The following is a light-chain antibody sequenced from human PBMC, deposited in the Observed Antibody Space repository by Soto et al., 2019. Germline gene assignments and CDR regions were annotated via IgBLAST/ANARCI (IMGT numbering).Light chain of an antibody. CDR3: NSYSTSSTLYV. V-gene: IGLV2-14*01. J-gene: IGLJ1*01. CDR1: SGDVGGYNY. Sequence: QSVLTQPASVSGSPGQSITISCTGTSGDVGGYNYVSWYQHHPGKAPKLMIYAVSNRPSGVSNRFSGSKSGNTASLTISGLQAEDEADYYCNSYSTSSTLYVFGTGTKV. CDR2: AVS.